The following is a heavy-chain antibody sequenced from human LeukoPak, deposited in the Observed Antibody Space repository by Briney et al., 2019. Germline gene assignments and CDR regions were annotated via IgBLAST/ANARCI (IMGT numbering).Heavy chain of an antibody. CDR1: GDSISDYY. V-gene: IGHV4-4*07. CDR2: IFTTENT. D-gene: IGHD3-10*01. J-gene: IGHJ4*02. CDR3: TRDPAFYGSGD. Sequence: SSETLSLTCTVSGDSISDYYWSWIRQPAGRGLEWIGRIFTTENTDYNPSLTSRVTMSIDTSKNQFSLELRSVTAADTAVYYCTRDPAFYGSGDWGQGTLVTVSS.